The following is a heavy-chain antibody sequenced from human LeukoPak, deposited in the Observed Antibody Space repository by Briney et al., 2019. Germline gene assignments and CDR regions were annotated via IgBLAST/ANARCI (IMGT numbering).Heavy chain of an antibody. CDR3: ASRGRTYGMDV. V-gene: IGHV3-53*01. J-gene: IGHJ6*02. CDR2: IYSGGST. Sequence: GGSLRLSCAASGFTFSNAWMSWVRQAPGKGLEWVSVIYSGGSTYYADSVKGRFTISRDNSKNTLYLQMNSLRAEDTAVYYCASRGRTYGMDVWGQGTTVTVSS. CDR1: GFTFSNAW.